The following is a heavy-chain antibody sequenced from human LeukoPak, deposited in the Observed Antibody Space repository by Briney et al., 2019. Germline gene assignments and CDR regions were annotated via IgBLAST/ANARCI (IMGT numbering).Heavy chain of an antibody. V-gene: IGHV3-11*01. CDR1: GFTVSDYY. CDR3: ARESGTYSYGAFDI. Sequence: GGPLRLSCAASGFTVSDYYMTWIRQAPGKGLVWVSYISSSGSTIYYGDFVKGRFTISRDNAKNSLVLQMNSLRTEDTAVYYCARESGTYSYGAFDIWGPGTMVTVSS. D-gene: IGHD1-26*01. CDR2: ISSSGSTI. J-gene: IGHJ3*02.